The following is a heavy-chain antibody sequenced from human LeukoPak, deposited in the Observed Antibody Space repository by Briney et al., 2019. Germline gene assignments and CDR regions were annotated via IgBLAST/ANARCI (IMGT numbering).Heavy chain of an antibody. J-gene: IGHJ5*02. D-gene: IGHD2-15*01. Sequence: SETLSLTCTVSGGSIRSYYWSWIRQPPGKGLEWIGYIYYSGSTKYNPSLKSRVTVSVDTSKNQLSLKLSSVTAADTAVYYCARWARYCSGGSCQRWFDPWGQGTLVTVSS. CDR3: ARWARYCSGGSCQRWFDP. V-gene: IGHV4-59*01. CDR1: GGSIRSYY. CDR2: IYYSGST.